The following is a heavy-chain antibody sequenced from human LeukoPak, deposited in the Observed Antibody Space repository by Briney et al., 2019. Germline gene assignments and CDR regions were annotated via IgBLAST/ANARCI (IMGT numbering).Heavy chain of an antibody. Sequence: GRSLRLSCAASGFTFYDYAMHWVRQAPGKGLEWVSGISWNSGGIGYADSVKGRFTISRDNAKNSLYLQMNSLRAEDTALYYCAKDLDSGGVDRGYFDYWGHGTLGTASS. J-gene: IGHJ4*01. CDR3: AKDLDSGGVDRGYFDY. CDR2: ISWNSGGI. D-gene: IGHD1-26*01. V-gene: IGHV3-9*01. CDR1: GFTFYDYA.